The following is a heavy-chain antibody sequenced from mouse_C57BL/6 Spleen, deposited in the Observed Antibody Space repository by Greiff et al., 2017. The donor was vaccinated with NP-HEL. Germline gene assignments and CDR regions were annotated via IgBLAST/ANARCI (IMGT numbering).Heavy chain of an antibody. Sequence: QVQLQQPGTELVKPGASVKLSCKASGYTFTSYWMHWVKQRPGQGLEWIGNINPSNGGTNYNEKFKSKATLTVDKSSSTAYMQLSSLTSAYSAVYYCTRNLIYYYGSCYDYDYAMDYWGQGTSVTVSS. CDR3: TRNLIYYYGSCYDYDYAMDY. D-gene: IGHD1-1*01. CDR2: INPSNGGT. CDR1: GYTFTSYW. V-gene: IGHV1-53*01. J-gene: IGHJ4*01.